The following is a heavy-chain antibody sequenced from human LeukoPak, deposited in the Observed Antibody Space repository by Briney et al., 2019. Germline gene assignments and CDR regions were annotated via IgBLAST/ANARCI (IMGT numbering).Heavy chain of an antibody. J-gene: IGHJ4*02. CDR3: ARDRLSSSQNNYIDY. CDR1: GFTFTTYG. V-gene: IGHV3-33*01. CDR2: IWHDGSSE. Sequence: GSLRLSCAASGFTFTTYGMHWVRQAPGKGLEWAALIWHDGSSEYYAESVKGRFSISRDTSKNTVYLQMNSLRAEDTAMYHCARDRLSSSQNNYIDYWGQGTLVTVSS. D-gene: IGHD6-13*01.